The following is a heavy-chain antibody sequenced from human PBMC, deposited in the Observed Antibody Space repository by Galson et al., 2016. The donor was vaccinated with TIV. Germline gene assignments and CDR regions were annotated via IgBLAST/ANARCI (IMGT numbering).Heavy chain of an antibody. V-gene: IGHV4-34*01. CDR1: GGSVSGYY. Sequence: ATLSPSCGVYGGSVSGYYCGWFRPPPGKGLEWIGEITHFRSSNYTPSLKSRLTISIDTPKKQFSLRLRAVTAADTAVYYCATVQWGSALVSYYYHLDVWGKGTTVIVSS. J-gene: IGHJ6*03. D-gene: IGHD5/OR15-5a*01. CDR3: ATVQWGSALVSYYYHLDV. CDR2: ITHFRSS.